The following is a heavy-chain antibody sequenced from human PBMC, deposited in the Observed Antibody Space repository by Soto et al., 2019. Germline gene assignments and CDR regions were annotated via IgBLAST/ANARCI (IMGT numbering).Heavy chain of an antibody. Sequence: NPSETLSLTCTVSGVSISNSSYYWGWIRRPPGKGLEWIGTIYYSGITYYNPSLKSRVTISVDTSKNQFSLKLTSVTAADTAVYYCARHGSNWGQGTLVNVSS. CDR1: GVSISNSSYY. V-gene: IGHV4-39*01. CDR3: ARHGSN. CDR2: IYYSGIT. J-gene: IGHJ4*02.